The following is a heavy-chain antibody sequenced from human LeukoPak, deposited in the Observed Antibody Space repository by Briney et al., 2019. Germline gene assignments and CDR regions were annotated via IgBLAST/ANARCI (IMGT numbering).Heavy chain of an antibody. D-gene: IGHD5-18*01. J-gene: IGHJ4*02. CDR2: VYYSGGT. CDR1: GVSISSTTYY. V-gene: IGHV4-39*01. CDR3: ARRGDTYGYYFDY. Sequence: SETLSLICTVSGVSISSTTYYWGWIRQPPGKGLEWIGSVYYSGGTYYNPSLKSRVTVSIDTSKNQFPLRLSSVTAADTAVYYCARRGDTYGYYFDYWGQGTLVTVSS.